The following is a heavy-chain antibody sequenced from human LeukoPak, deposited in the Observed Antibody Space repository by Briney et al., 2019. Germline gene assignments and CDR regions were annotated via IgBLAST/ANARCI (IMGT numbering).Heavy chain of an antibody. CDR1: GFTFSSYC. D-gene: IGHD6-19*01. CDR2: IKQDGSEK. CDR3: AKSPKSSGWYVGFDY. Sequence: GGSLRLSCAASGFTFSSYCMSWVRQAPGKGLEWVANIKQDGSEKYYVDSVKGRFTISRDNSKNTLYLQMNSLRAEDTAVYYCAKSPKSSGWYVGFDYWGQGALVTVSS. J-gene: IGHJ4*02. V-gene: IGHV3-7*03.